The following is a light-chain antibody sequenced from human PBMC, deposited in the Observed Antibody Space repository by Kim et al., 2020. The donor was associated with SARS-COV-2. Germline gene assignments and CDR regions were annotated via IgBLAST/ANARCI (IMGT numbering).Light chain of an antibody. CDR2: EDS. Sequence: GQSHTLSCTGTSSDIGSYTSVSWFQHHPGKAPKLLIYEDSTRPSGVSDRFYAFRSGNTASLTISGLHTEDEADYYCCSYAGGGTYVFGTGTKVTVL. CDR3: CSYAGGGTYV. J-gene: IGLJ1*01. V-gene: IGLV2-23*01. CDR1: SSDIGSYTS.